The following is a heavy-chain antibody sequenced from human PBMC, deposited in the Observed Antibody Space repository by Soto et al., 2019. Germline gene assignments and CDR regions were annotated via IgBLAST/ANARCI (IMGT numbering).Heavy chain of an antibody. J-gene: IGHJ6*02. CDR3: ARDRSGYYRGDYYYYGMDV. D-gene: IGHD3-9*01. V-gene: IGHV6-1*01. CDR1: GDSVSSNSAA. CDR2: TYYRSKWYN. Sequence: SQTLSLTCDISGDSVSSNSAAWNWIRQSPSRGLEWLGRTYYRSKWYNDYAVAVKSRITINPDTSKNQFSLQLNSVTPEDTAVYYCARDRSGYYRGDYYYYGMDVWGQGTTVTVSS.